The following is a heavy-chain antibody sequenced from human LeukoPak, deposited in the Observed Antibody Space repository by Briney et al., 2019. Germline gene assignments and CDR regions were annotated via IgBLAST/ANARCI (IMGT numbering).Heavy chain of an antibody. CDR1: GGSISSFY. CDR2: IYHSGST. J-gene: IGHJ2*01. D-gene: IGHD6-13*01. CDR3: ARVPPGIAAAGTWYFDL. Sequence: SETLSLTCTVSGGSISSFYWSWIRQPPGKGLEWIGYIYHSGSTYYNPSLKNRVTISVDRSKNQFSLKLSSVTAADTAVYYCARVPPGIAAAGTWYFDLWGRGTLVTVSS. V-gene: IGHV4-59*12.